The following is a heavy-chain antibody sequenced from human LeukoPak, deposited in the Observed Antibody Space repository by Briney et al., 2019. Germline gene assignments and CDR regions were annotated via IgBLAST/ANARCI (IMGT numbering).Heavy chain of an antibody. J-gene: IGHJ4*02. D-gene: IGHD5-18*01. CDR3: ARRSSYGPFDY. CDR1: GFTFSSYA. V-gene: IGHV3-30*04. CDR2: ISYDGSNK. Sequence: GRSLRLSCAASGFTFSSYATHWVRQAPGKGLEWVAVISYDGSNKYYADSVKGRFTISRDNSKNTLYLQMNSLRAEDTAVYYCARRSSYGPFDYWGQGTLVTVSS.